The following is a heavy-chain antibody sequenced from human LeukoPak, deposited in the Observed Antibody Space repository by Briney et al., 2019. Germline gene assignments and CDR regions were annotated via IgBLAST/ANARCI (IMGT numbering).Heavy chain of an antibody. J-gene: IGHJ1*01. D-gene: IGHD4-17*01. Sequence: GGSLRLSCAASEFTLSTGFTYSNYWMSWVRQAPGKGLQWVANIKQDGSDKYYVDSVKGRFIISRDNAKSSLYLQMNSLRAEDTAVYYCVRDMTTVTTCYLQHWGQGTLVTVSS. V-gene: IGHV3-7*01. CDR1: EFTLSTGFTYSNYW. CDR3: VRDMTTVTTCYLQH. CDR2: IKQDGSDK.